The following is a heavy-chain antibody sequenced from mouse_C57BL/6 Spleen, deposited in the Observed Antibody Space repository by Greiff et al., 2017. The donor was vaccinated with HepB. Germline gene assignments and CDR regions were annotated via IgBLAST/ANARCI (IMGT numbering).Heavy chain of an antibody. CDR1: GYAFSSSW. V-gene: IGHV1-82*01. CDR3: ARWRTAQAFDD. CDR2: IYPGDGDT. Sequence: QVHVKQSGPELVKPGASVKISCKASGYAFSSSWMNWVKQRPGKGLEWIGRIYPGDGDTNYNGKFKGKATLTADKSSSTAYMQLSSLTSEDSAVYFCARWRTAQAFDDWGQGTTLTVSS. J-gene: IGHJ2*01. D-gene: IGHD3-2*02.